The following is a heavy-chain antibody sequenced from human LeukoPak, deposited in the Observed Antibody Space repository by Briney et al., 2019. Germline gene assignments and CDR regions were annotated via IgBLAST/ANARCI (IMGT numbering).Heavy chain of an antibody. CDR1: GGSISSYY. Sequence: SETLSLTCAVYGGSISSYYWSWIRQPPGKGLEWIGYIYYSGSTNYNPSLKSRVTISVDTSKNQFSLKLSSVTAADTAVYYCARGYIRGAAAFWGQGTLVTVSS. V-gene: IGHV4-59*01. CDR3: ARGYIRGAAAF. D-gene: IGHD6-13*01. CDR2: IYYSGST. J-gene: IGHJ4*02.